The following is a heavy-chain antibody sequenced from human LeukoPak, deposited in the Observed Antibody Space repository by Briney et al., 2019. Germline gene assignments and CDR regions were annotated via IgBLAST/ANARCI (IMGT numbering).Heavy chain of an antibody. CDR2: IIPILGVA. J-gene: IGHJ3*02. CDR3: ARGGSQYDFWSGYHEDAFDI. D-gene: IGHD3-3*01. V-gene: IGHV1-69*04. Sequence: SVKVSCKASGGTFSSYAISWVRQAPGQGLEWMGRIIPILGVANYAQKFQGRVTITADKSTSTAYMELSSLRSEDTAVYYCARGGSQYDFWSGYHEDAFDIWGQGTMVTVSS. CDR1: GGTFSSYA.